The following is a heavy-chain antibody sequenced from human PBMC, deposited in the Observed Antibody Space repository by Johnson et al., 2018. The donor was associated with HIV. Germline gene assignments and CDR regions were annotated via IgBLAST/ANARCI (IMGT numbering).Heavy chain of an antibody. CDR1: GFIFNDYV. V-gene: IGHV3-20*04. J-gene: IGHJ3*02. Sequence: VPLVESGGGMVRPGGSLRLSCAASGFIFNDYVMNWVRQAPGKGLEWVSGVNWNGGSTYYADSVKGRFTISRDNSKNTLYLQMNSLRADDTAVYYCAREIIAARPSAFDIWGQGTMVTVSS. CDR3: AREIIAARPSAFDI. D-gene: IGHD6-6*01. CDR2: VNWNGGST.